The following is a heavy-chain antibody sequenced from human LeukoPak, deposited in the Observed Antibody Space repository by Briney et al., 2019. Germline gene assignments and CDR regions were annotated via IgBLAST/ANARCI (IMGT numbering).Heavy chain of an antibody. CDR1: GGSISSGGYS. V-gene: IGHV4-31*03. Sequence: SETLSLTCTVSGGSISSGGYSWSWIRQHPGKGLEWIGYISYSGSTYYNPSLKSRVTISVDTSKNQFSLKLSSVTAADTAMYYCARAGYCSSVSCQPKEIRWFDPWGQGTLVTVSS. D-gene: IGHD2-2*01. J-gene: IGHJ5*02. CDR3: ARAGYCSSVSCQPKEIRWFDP. CDR2: ISYSGST.